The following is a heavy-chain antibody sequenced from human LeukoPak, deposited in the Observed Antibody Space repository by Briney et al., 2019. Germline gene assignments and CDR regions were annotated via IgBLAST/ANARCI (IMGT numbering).Heavy chain of an antibody. Sequence: GASVKVSCKASGYTFTSFGISWVRQAPGQGLEWVGWISAYNGNTNYAQKLQVRVTMTTDTSTSTAYLELRSLRSDDTAVYYCARDGNNYASGSYRLYQHYGMDVWGQGTTVIVS. D-gene: IGHD3-10*01. V-gene: IGHV1-18*01. J-gene: IGHJ6*02. CDR3: ARDGNNYASGSYRLYQHYGMDV. CDR1: GYTFTSFG. CDR2: ISAYNGNT.